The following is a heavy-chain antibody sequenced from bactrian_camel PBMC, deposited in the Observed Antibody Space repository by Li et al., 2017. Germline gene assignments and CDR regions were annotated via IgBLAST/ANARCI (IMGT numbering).Heavy chain of an antibody. CDR2: IDTNGNT. V-gene: IGHV3S55*01. CDR3: ARSGGYCYTLPTISFTN. CDR1: DYPWGNNC. D-gene: IGHD2*01. J-gene: IGHJ4*01. Sequence: QVQLVESGRGSIQAGGSLTLSCVASDYPWGNNCMGWFRQVSGKEREGVAAIDTNGNTAYAESVKGRSTISRDNAKNTLYLQMNSLKPEDTAMYYCARSGGYCYTLPTISFTNWGQGTQVTVS.